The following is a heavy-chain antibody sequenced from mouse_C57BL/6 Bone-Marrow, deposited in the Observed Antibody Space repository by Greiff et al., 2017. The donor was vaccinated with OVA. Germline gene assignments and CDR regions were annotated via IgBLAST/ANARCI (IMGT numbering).Heavy chain of an antibody. CDR1: GYTFTSYW. CDR3: ALHRLLRPRKTPVRFDV. D-gene: IGHD1-2*01. Sequence: QVQLQQPGAELVKPGASVKLSCKASGYTFTSYWMHWVKQRPGQGLEWIGMIHPNSGSTNYNETFKSKATLTVDKSSSTAYMQLSSLTSEDSAVYYCALHRLLRPRKTPVRFDVWGTGTTVTVSS. J-gene: IGHJ1*03. V-gene: IGHV1-64*01. CDR2: IHPNSGST.